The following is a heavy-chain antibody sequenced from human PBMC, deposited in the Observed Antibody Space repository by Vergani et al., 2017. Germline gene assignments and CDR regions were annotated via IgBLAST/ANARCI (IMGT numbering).Heavy chain of an antibody. Sequence: QVQLLQSGSELKKPGASVRISCEASGYTFTNYPLIWVRQAPGQGLEWMGWINPNSGGTNYAQKFQGRVTMTRDTSISTAYMELSRLRSDDTAVYYCARGIAMVRGVIPGDYWGQGTLVTVSS. CDR1: GYTFTNYP. CDR3: ARGIAMVRGVIPGDY. D-gene: IGHD3-10*01. V-gene: IGHV1-2*02. J-gene: IGHJ4*02. CDR2: INPNSGGT.